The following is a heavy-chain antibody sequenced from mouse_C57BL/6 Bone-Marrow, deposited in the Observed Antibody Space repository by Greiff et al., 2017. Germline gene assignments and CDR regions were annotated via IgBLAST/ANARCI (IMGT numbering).Heavy chain of an antibody. CDR2: IWRGGST. CDR3: GRLRPFYYAMDY. Sequence: QVQLQQSGPGLVQPSQSLSITCPVSGFSLTSYGVHWVRQSPGKGLEWLGVIWRGGSTDYNAAFMSRLSITKDNSKSQVFFKMNSLQADDTAIYYCGRLRPFYYAMDYWGQGTSVTVSS. V-gene: IGHV2-5*01. CDR1: GFSLTSYG. D-gene: IGHD2-4*01. J-gene: IGHJ4*01.